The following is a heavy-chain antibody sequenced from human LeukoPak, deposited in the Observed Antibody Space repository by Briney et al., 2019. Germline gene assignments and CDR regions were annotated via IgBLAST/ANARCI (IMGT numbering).Heavy chain of an antibody. D-gene: IGHD2-15*01. CDR1: GGSISSSSYY. V-gene: IGHV4-39*01. CDR3: ARLRYCSGGSCYSDY. CDR2: IYYSGST. Sequence: SETLSLTCTVSGGSISSSSYYRGWIRQPPGKGLEWIGSIYYSGSTYYNPSLKSRVTISVDTSKNQFSLKLSSVTAADTAVYYCARLRYCSGGSCYSDYWGQGTLVTVSS. J-gene: IGHJ4*02.